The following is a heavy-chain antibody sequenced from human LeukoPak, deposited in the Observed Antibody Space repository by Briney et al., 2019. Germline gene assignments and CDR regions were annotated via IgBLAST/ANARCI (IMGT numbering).Heavy chain of an antibody. CDR2: LSGTGAST. D-gene: IGHD3-22*01. CDR1: GFNFNSYA. J-gene: IGHJ4*02. V-gene: IGHV3-23*01. CDR3: AKDRGGDSYYYDSSGYY. Sequence: PGGSLRLSCAASGFNFNSYAMTWVRQAPGRGLEWVSALSGTGASTNYADSVRGRFTISRDNSNNTLYLQMNSLRADDTAVYYCAKDRGGDSYYYDSSGYYWGQGTLVTVSS.